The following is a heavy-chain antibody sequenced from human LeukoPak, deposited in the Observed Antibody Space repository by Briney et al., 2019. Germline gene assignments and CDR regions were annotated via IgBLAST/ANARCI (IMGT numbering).Heavy chain of an antibody. V-gene: IGHV1-3*01. D-gene: IGHD2-15*01. CDR2: INAGNGNT. CDR1: GFTFSSYA. J-gene: IGHJ3*02. Sequence: PGRSLRLSCAASGFTFSSYAMHWVRQAPGQRLEWMGWINAGNGNTKYSQKFQGRVTITRDTSASTAYMELSSLRSEDTAVYYCARGPNGDSNTLGNAFDIWGQGTMVTVSS. CDR3: ARGPNGDSNTLGNAFDI.